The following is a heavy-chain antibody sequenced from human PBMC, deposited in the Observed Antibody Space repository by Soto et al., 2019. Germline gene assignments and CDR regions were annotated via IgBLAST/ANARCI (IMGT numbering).Heavy chain of an antibody. CDR3: ASDLGGLLITFWGVIVFFAG. D-gene: IGHD3-16*01. CDR2: ISSSSSYI. V-gene: IGHV3-21*01. Sequence: GGSLRLSCAASGFTFSSYSMNWVRQAPGKGLEWVSSISSSSSYIYYADSVKGRFTISRDNAKNSLYLQMNSLRAEDTAVYYCASDLGGLLITFWGVIVFFAGWGQGTRVTVAS. CDR1: GFTFSSYS. J-gene: IGHJ4*02.